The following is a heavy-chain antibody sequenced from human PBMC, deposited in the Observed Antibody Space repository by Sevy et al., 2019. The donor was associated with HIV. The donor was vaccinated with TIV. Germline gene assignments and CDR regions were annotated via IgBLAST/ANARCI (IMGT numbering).Heavy chain of an antibody. Sequence: SETLSLTCTVSGDSISIGDYYWGWIRQPPGKGPEWIGSIYYSGSTYYNPSLMSRVTISVDTSRNQFSLKLSSVTAADTAVYYCARPQYGGSHLLFDYWGQGTLVTVSS. CDR2: IYYSGST. V-gene: IGHV4-39*01. CDR3: ARPQYGGSHLLFDY. CDR1: GDSISIGDYY. J-gene: IGHJ4*02. D-gene: IGHD5-12*01.